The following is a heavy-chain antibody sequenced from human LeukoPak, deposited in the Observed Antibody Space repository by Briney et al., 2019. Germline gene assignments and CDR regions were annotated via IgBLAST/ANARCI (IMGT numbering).Heavy chain of an antibody. CDR3: AGEGDYWHRFDY. CDR1: GASIGSYY. V-gene: IGHV4-59*01. CDR2: IFHSGST. D-gene: IGHD4-17*01. J-gene: IGHJ4*02. Sequence: SETLSLTCTVSGASIGSYYWTWIRQPPGKGLEWIGNIFHSGSTNYNPSLKSRVTISVEASKNQFSLRLSSVTAADTAVYYCAGEGDYWHRFDYWGRGTLVTVSS.